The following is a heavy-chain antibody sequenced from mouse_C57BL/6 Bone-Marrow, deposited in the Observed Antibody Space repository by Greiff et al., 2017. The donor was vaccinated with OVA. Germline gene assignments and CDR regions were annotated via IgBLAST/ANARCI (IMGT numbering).Heavy chain of an antibody. CDR2: INPNNGGT. CDR1: GYTFTDYY. V-gene: IGHV1-26*01. CDR3: ARSRTGSDD. J-gene: IGHJ2*01. Sequence: EVQLQQSGPELVKPGASVKISCKASGYTFTDYYMNWVTQSHGKSLEWIGDINPNNGGTSYNQKFKGKATLTVDKSSSTAYMELRSLTSEDSAVDYCARSRTGSDDWGQGTTLTGSS. D-gene: IGHD4-1*01.